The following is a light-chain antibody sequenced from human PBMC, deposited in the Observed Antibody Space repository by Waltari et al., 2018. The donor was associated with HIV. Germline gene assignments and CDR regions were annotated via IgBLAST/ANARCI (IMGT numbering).Light chain of an antibody. V-gene: IGLV1-36*01. CDR2: YDD. CDR1: SSNIGNNV. CDR3: ATWDDRLNGHV. J-gene: IGLJ1*01. Sequence: SLLTQPPSVSGAPGQRVIISCSGGSSNIGNNVVNWYQHLPGTAPRLLIYYDDVLPSGVPDRFSASKSGTSASLAISGLQSEDAADYYCATWDDRLNGHVFGSGTKLTVL.